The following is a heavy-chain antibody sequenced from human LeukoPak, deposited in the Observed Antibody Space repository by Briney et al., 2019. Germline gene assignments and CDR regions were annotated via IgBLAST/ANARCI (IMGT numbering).Heavy chain of an antibody. J-gene: IGHJ5*01. D-gene: IGHD4-23*01. CDR1: GFTFSDYY. CDR3: ARDRGNSDPGDWFDS. V-gene: IGHV3-11*01. CDR2: ISGSGSTV. Sequence: PGGSLRHSCAASGFTFSDYYMSWIRQAPGKGLEWVSYISGSGSTVYYAASVRGRFTISRDNAKNSLFLQMNSLRAEDTAVYYCARDRGNSDPGDWFDSWGQGTLVTVSS.